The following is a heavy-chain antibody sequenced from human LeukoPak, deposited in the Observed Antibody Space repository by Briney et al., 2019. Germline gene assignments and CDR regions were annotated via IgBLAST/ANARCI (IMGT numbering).Heavy chain of an antibody. CDR1: GXTFSSYR. Sequence: PGGSLRLSCAVSGXTFSSYRMSWVRQAPGKGLEWVANIEQEGSEKNYVDSVKGRFTISRDNAKHSLYLQMNSLRAEDTAVYYCARRGRIFGVVIIGYFDYWGQGTLVTVSS. CDR2: IEQEGSEK. D-gene: IGHD3-3*01. J-gene: IGHJ4*02. V-gene: IGHV3-7*05. CDR3: ARRGRIFGVVIIGYFDY.